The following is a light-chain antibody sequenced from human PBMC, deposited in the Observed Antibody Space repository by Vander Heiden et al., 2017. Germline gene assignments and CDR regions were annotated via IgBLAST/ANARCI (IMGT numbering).Light chain of an antibody. CDR1: QSVSSY. CDR3: QQCRNWPRT. J-gene: IGKJ1*01. V-gene: IGKV3-11*01. Sequence: EIVFTHSPATLSLSPGERATLSCRASQSVSSYLAWYQQKPGQAPRLLIYDASNRATGIPARFSGSGSGTDFTLTISSLEPEDFAVYYCQQCRNWPRTFGQGTKVEIK. CDR2: DAS.